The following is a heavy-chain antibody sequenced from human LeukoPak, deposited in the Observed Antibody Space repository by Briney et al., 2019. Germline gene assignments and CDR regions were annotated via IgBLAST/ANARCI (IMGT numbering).Heavy chain of an antibody. CDR1: GYTFISYG. CDR3: ARVIMAGRFCDF. Sequence: ASVKVSCKASGYTFISYGISWVRQAPGQGLEWMGWISAYDGNTNYAQKLQGRVTMTTDTSTSTAYMEVRSLRSDDTPVYYCARVIMAGRFCDFWGQGTLVTVSS. V-gene: IGHV1-18*01. J-gene: IGHJ4*02. D-gene: IGHD6-19*01. CDR2: ISAYDGNT.